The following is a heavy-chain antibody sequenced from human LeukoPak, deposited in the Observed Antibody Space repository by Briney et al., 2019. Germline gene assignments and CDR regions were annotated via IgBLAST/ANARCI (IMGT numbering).Heavy chain of an antibody. CDR3: ARLGMGGYCSSTSCPAEGNWFDP. Sequence: GESLKISCKGSGYIFTHQWIAWVRQVPGKGLEWMGIIYPGDSDTRYSPSFQGQVTISADKSISTAYLQWSSLKASDTAMYYCARLGMGGYCSSTSCPAEGNWFDPWGQGTLVTVSS. CDR2: IYPGDSDT. D-gene: IGHD2-2*01. V-gene: IGHV5-51*01. J-gene: IGHJ5*02. CDR1: GYIFTHQW.